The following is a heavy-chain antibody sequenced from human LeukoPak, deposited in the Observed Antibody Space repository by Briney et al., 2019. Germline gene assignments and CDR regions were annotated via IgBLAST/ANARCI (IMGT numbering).Heavy chain of an antibody. CDR2: INPNSGGT. J-gene: IGHJ4*02. CDR1: GYTFTGYY. CDR3: ARDDGDFGSHVPFDY. D-gene: IGHD4-17*01. V-gene: IGHV1-2*02. Sequence: GASVKVSCRASGYTFTGYYMHWVRQAPGQGLEWMGWINPNSGGTNYAQKFQGRVTMTRDTSISTAYMELSRLRSDDTAVYYCARDDGDFGSHVPFDYWGQGTLVTVSS.